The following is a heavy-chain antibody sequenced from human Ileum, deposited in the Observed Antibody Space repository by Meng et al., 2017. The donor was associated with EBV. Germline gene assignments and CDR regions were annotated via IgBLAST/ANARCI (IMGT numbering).Heavy chain of an antibody. CDR2: ISKDGTSE. CDR3: AKDDVSGYYPDY. V-gene: IGHV3-30*18. D-gene: IGHD3-22*01. CDR1: GFLFTTYA. J-gene: IGHJ4*02. Sequence: QVQLVESGGGVVQPGGSLGLSCAASGFLFTTYAMHWVRQAPGKGLQCVAIISKDGTSEQYEDSVKGRFSISRDNANNTVFLQMNSLRIEDTAVYYCAKDDVSGYYPDYWGQGTLVTVAS.